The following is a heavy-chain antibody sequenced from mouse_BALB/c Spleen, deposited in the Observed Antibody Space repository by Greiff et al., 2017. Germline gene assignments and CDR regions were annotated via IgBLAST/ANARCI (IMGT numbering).Heavy chain of an antibody. Sequence: VQLKQSGAELVKPGASVKLSCTASGFNIKDTYMHWVKQRPEQGLEWIGRIDPANGNTKYDPKFQGKATITADTSSNTAYLQLSSLTSEDTAVYYCAKDNYGYYAMDYWGQGTSVTVSS. CDR2: IDPANGNT. CDR1: GFNIKDTY. J-gene: IGHJ4*01. V-gene: IGHV14-3*02. CDR3: AKDNYGYYAMDY. D-gene: IGHD1-1*01.